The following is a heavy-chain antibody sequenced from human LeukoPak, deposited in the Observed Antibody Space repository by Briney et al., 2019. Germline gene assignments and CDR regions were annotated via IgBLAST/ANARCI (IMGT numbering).Heavy chain of an antibody. V-gene: IGHV3-30*03. CDR1: GFTFSSYG. CDR3: AREKIRQSGMDV. Sequence: GGSLRLSCAASGFTFSSYGMHWVRQAPGKGLEWVAVISYDGSNKYYADSVKGRFTISRDNSKNTLYLQMNSLRAEDTAVYYCAREKIRQSGMDVWGQGATVTVSS. J-gene: IGHJ6*02. CDR2: ISYDGSNK. D-gene: IGHD4-17*01.